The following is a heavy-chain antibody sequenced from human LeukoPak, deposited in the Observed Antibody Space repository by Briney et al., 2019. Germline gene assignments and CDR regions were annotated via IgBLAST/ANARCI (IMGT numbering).Heavy chain of an antibody. D-gene: IGHD5-18*01. CDR1: GFTFSSCA. J-gene: IGHJ4*02. CDR2: LSGSGAST. CDR3: AKYLGKYSYGYSGLDY. Sequence: GGSLRLSCAASGFTFSSCAMTWVRQAPGKGLEWVSSLSGSGASTFYADSVKGRFTISRDNSKDTLSLQMSSLRAEDTAVYFCAKYLGKYSYGYSGLDYWGQGTLVTVSS. V-gene: IGHV3-23*01.